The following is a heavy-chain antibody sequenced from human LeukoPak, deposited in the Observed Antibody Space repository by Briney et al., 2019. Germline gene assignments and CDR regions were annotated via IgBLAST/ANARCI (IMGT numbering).Heavy chain of an antibody. J-gene: IGHJ4*02. Sequence: PSETLSLTCAVSGYSISSGYYWGWIRQPPGTGLEWIGSIYHSGSTYYNPPLKSRVTISVDTSKNQFSLKLSSVTAADTAVYYCAALLSIAAAGTGPFDYWGQGTLVTVSS. CDR3: AALLSIAAAGTGPFDY. CDR2: IYHSGST. CDR1: GYSISSGYY. D-gene: IGHD6-13*01. V-gene: IGHV4-38-2*01.